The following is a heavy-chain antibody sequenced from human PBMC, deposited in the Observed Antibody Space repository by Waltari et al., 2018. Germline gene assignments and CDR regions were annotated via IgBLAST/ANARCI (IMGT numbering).Heavy chain of an antibody. J-gene: IGHJ4*02. CDR3: ARGDGACGPYYDY. Sequence: WRWVLQHPGKGREWSGEVVKTGSTYYNRCLKRRLAVRGETSKTQFALKWSSVSLGGTSVYYCARGDGACGPYYDYWGQGPRVTVA. V-gene: IGHV4-31*02. CDR2: VVKTGST. D-gene: IGHD2-21*01.